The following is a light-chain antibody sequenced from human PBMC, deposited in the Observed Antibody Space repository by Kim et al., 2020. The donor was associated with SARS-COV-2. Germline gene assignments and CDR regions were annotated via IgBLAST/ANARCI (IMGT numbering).Light chain of an antibody. V-gene: IGKV1-5*01. CDR3: QQYNSYWT. CDR2: DAS. Sequence: GDRVTITCRASQTISDYLAWYQQKPGKAPKLLIYDASSLESGVPSRFSGSGSGTEFTLTISSLQPDDIATYHCQQYNSYWTFGQGTKVDIK. CDR1: QTISDY. J-gene: IGKJ1*01.